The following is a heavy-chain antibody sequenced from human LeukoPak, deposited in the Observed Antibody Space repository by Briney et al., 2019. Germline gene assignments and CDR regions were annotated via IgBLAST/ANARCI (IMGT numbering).Heavy chain of an antibody. CDR2: IRYDGSNK. D-gene: IGHD3-10*01. V-gene: IGHV3-30*02. J-gene: IGHJ4*02. Sequence: GGSLRLSCAASGFTFSSYGMHWVRQAPGKGLEWVAFIRYDGSNKYYADSVKGRFTISRDNSKNTLYLQMNSLRAEDTAVYYCARDRSGSGSYYKVWGQGTLVTVSS. CDR1: GFTFSSYG. CDR3: ARDRSGSGSYYKV.